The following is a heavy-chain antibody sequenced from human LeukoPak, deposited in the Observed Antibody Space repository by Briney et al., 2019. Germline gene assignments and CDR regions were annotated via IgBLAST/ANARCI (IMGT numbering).Heavy chain of an antibody. CDR1: GYSFTSHY. Sequence: ASVTVSCKASGYSFTSHYMHWVRQAPGQGLEWMGLINPRGTSTIYAEKFQGRIIMTRDMSTTTDYMELSNLKSDDTAVYDCARDNSIHERGWWFDPWGQGTLATVSS. CDR3: ARDNSIHERGWWFDP. CDR2: INPRGTST. J-gene: IGHJ5*02. V-gene: IGHV1-46*01. D-gene: IGHD4-23*01.